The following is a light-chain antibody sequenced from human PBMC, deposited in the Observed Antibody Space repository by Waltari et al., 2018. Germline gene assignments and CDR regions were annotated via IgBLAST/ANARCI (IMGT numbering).Light chain of an antibody. CDR3: QQYDDLPPFT. CDR2: DAS. V-gene: IGKV1-33*01. Sequence: DIQMTQSPSSLSASLGDRVTITCQASQDISVFLNWYQQKPGEAPNLLIYDASILQAGVPSRFSGGGSVTDFTLTISSLQPEDVATYYCQQYDDLPPFTFGPGTKVDLK. J-gene: IGKJ3*01. CDR1: QDISVF.